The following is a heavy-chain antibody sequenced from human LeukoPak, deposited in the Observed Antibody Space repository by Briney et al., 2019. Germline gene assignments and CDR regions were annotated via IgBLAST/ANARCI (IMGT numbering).Heavy chain of an antibody. V-gene: IGHV4-34*01. CDR3: ARGLGGGRYSSSWYERVAWFDP. D-gene: IGHD6-13*01. CDR2: INHSGST. J-gene: IGHJ5*02. Sequence: SEALSLTCTVSGGSIRGNYWSWIRQPPGKGLEWIGEINHSGSTNYNPSLKSRVTISVDTSKNQFSLKLSSVTAADTAVYYCARGLGGGRYSSSWYERVAWFDPWGQGTLVTVSS. CDR1: GGSIRGNY.